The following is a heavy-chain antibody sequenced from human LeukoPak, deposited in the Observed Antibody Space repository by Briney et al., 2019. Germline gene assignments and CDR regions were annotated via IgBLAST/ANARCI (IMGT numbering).Heavy chain of an antibody. CDR2: IHHSGST. J-gene: IGHJ6*03. CDR1: GGSISSNNW. CDR3: AREGLDYYYYMDV. D-gene: IGHD3/OR15-3a*01. Sequence: SETLSLTCAVSGGSISSNNWWSWVRQPPGKGLEWIGEIHHSGSTNYNPSLKSRVTISVDTSKNQFSLKLSSVTAADTAVYYCAREGLDYYYYMDVWGKGTTVTVSS. V-gene: IGHV4-4*02.